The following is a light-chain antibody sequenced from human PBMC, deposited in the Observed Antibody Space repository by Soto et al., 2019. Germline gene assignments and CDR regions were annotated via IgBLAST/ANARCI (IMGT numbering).Light chain of an antibody. V-gene: IGLV1-40*01. CDR3: QSYDSSLSGXRV. Sequence: QSVLTQPPSVSGAPGQRVTISCTGSSSNIGAGYDVHWYQQLPGTAPKLLIYGHSNRPSGVPDRFSGSKSGTSASLAITGLQAEDEADYYCQSYDSSLSGXRVXXXGTKLXXL. CDR1: SSNIGAGYD. J-gene: IGLJ3*02. CDR2: GHS.